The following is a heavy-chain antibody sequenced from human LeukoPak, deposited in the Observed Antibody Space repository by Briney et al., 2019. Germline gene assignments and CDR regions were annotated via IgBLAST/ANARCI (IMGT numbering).Heavy chain of an antibody. D-gene: IGHD4-17*01. Sequence: PGGSLTLSCQASGFTFYMYAMSWVRQAPGKGLEWVANIKQDGSEKYYVDSVKGRFTISRDNAKNSLYLQMNSLRAEDTAVYYCAREITVTSILYFDYWGQGTLVTVSS. CDR2: IKQDGSEK. CDR3: AREITVTSILYFDY. J-gene: IGHJ4*02. V-gene: IGHV3-7*01. CDR1: GFTFYMYA.